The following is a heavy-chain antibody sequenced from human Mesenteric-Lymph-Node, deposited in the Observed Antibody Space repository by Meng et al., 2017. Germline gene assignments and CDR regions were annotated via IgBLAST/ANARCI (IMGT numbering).Heavy chain of an antibody. D-gene: IGHD4-17*01. J-gene: IGHJ4*02. CDR3: ARDRAWTTVTEPHFDY. CDR2: ISSSSSYI. Sequence: GESLKISCAASGFTFSSYSMNWVRQAPGKGLEWVSSISSSSSYIYYADSVKGRFTISRDNAKNSLYLQMNSLRAEDTAVYYCARDRAWTTVTEPHFDYWGQGTLVTVSS. CDR1: GFTFSSYS. V-gene: IGHV3-21*01.